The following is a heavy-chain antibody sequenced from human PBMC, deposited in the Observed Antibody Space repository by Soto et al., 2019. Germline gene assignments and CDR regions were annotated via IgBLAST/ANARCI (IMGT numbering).Heavy chain of an antibody. V-gene: IGHV1-69*12. CDR2: IIPIFGTA. Sequence: QVQLVQSGAEVKKPGSSVKVSCKASGGTFSSYAISWVRQAPGQGLEWMGGIIPIFGTANYAQKFQGRVTTTADESTSTAYMELSSLRSEDTAVYYCARGIYGYSRRPETVWYFDLWGRGTLVTVSS. D-gene: IGHD5-18*01. CDR1: GGTFSSYA. J-gene: IGHJ2*01. CDR3: ARGIYGYSRRPETVWYFDL.